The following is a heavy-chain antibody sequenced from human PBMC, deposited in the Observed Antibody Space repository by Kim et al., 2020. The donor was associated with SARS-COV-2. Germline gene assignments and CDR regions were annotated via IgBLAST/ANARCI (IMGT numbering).Heavy chain of an antibody. CDR2: INSDGSST. J-gene: IGHJ3*02. D-gene: IGHD2-15*01. Sequence: GGSLRLSCAASGFTFSSYWMHWVRQAPGKGLVWVSRINSDGSSTSYADSVKGRFTISRDNAKNTLYLQMNSLRAEDTAVYYCASELLREAFDIWGQGTMVTVSS. V-gene: IGHV3-74*01. CDR3: ASELLREAFDI. CDR1: GFTFSSYW.